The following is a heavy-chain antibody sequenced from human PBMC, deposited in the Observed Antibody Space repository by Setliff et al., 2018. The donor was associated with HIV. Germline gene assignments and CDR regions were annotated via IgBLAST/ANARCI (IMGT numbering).Heavy chain of an antibody. CDR2: ISHSGIT. J-gene: IGHJ4*02. CDR3: ARGSHGTSWTDY. Sequence: SETLSLTCIVSGVSTISSSSSYYWGWIRQPPGKGLEWIGYISHSGITYYNPSLKSRVTMSVDTSTSRPSLKVHSVTAADTAMYYCARGSHGTSWTDYWGQGTLVTVSS. D-gene: IGHD6-13*01. V-gene: IGHV4-39*07. CDR1: GVSTISSSSSYY.